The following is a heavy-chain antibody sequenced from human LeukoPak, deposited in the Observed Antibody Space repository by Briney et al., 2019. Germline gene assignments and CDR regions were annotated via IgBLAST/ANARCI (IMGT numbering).Heavy chain of an antibody. J-gene: IGHJ3*02. CDR1: GGSISSGSYY. V-gene: IGHV4-61*02. CDR3: ASPILSDAFDI. CDR2: IYTSGST. D-gene: IGHD2-15*01. Sequence: SETLSLTCTVSGGSISSGSYYWSWIRQPAGKGLEWIGRIYTSGSTNYNPSLKSRVTISVDTSKNQFSLKLSSVTAADTAVYYCASPILSDAFDIWGQGTMVTVSS.